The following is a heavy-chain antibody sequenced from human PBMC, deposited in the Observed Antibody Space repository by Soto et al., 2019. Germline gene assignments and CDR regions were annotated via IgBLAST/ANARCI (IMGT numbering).Heavy chain of an antibody. CDR2: IYYSGST. CDR3: ARERPGGIDY. J-gene: IGHJ4*02. V-gene: IGHV4-59*01. D-gene: IGHD1-26*01. CDR1: GGSISSYY. Sequence: SETLSLTCTVSGGSISSYYWSWIRQPPGKGLEWIGYIYYSGSTNYNPSLKSRVTISVDTSKNQFSLELSSVTAADTAVYYCARERPGGIDYWGQGTLVTVSS.